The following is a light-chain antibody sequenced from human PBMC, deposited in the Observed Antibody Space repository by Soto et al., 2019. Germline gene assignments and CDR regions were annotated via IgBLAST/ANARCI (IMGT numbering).Light chain of an antibody. V-gene: IGKV3-20*01. CDR3: QQYGSSPWT. CDR1: QSVSSNY. CDR2: GAS. Sequence: EGVWTECPGTLSLTPGERATLSCRASQSVSSNYLAWYQQKPGQAPRLLIYGASTRATGTPDRFSGSGSGTDFTLTISRLEPEDSAVYYCQQYGSSPWTFGQGTKVEIK. J-gene: IGKJ1*01.